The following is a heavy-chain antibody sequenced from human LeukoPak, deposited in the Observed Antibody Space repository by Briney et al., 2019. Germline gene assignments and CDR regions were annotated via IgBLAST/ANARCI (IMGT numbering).Heavy chain of an antibody. V-gene: IGHV3-9*01. J-gene: IGHJ4*02. Sequence: GGSLRLSCAASGFTFDDYAMHWVRQAPGKGLEWVSGISWNSGSIGYADSVKGRFTISRDNAKNSLYLQMNSLRAEDTAVYYCARRSGLTYFDYWGQGTLVTVSS. D-gene: IGHD6-25*01. CDR3: ARRSGLTYFDY. CDR2: ISWNSGSI. CDR1: GFTFDDYA.